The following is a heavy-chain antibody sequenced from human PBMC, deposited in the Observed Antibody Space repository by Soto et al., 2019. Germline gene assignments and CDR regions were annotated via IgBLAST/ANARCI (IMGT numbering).Heavy chain of an antibody. CDR1: GYTFNTYD. Sequence: QVQLVQSGAEVKKPGASVKVSCKASGYTFNTYDIEWVRLATGQGLEWMGSMNPNTGSTDYAQKFQGGGTRTMTTAISTAYLELSSLRSDDTAIYCGARTMGGIAAAGSDFWGQGTLVTVSA. D-gene: IGHD6-13*01. J-gene: IGHJ4*02. CDR3: ARTMGGIAAAGSDF. CDR2: MNPNTGST. V-gene: IGHV1-8*01.